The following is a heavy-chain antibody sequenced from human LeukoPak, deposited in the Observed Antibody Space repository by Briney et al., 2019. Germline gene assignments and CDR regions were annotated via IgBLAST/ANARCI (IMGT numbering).Heavy chain of an antibody. CDR3: AREIIGYSDY. V-gene: IGHV1-2*02. CDR2: INANSGDT. D-gene: IGHD3-22*01. J-gene: IGHJ4*02. CDR1: GYTFTGYY. Sequence: ASVKVSCKASGYTFTGYYMHWVRQAPGQGLEWMGWINANSGDTKYAQKFQGRVTMTRDTSFSTAYMELSRLRSDDTAMYYCAREIIGYSDYWGQGKLVTVSS.